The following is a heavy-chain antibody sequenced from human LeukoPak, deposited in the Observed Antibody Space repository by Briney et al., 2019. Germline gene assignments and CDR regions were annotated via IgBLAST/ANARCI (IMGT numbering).Heavy chain of an antibody. CDR2: IRYDGSNK. V-gene: IGHV3-30*02. CDR1: GFTFSSYG. CDR3: AKDRVAAADLYYFDY. D-gene: IGHD6-13*01. Sequence: GGSLRLSCAASGFTFSSYGMHWVRQAPGKGLEWVAFIRYDGSNKYYADSVKGRFTISRDNSKNTLYLQMNSLRAEDTAVYYCAKDRVAAADLYYFDYWGQGTLVTVSS. J-gene: IGHJ4*02.